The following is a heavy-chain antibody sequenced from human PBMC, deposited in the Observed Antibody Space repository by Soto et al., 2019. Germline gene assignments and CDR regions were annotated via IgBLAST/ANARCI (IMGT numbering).Heavy chain of an antibody. V-gene: IGHV1-8*01. J-gene: IGHJ6*03. D-gene: IGHD6-19*01. CDR3: ARGDSRSGWPYYYYYMDV. CDR1: GYTFTSYD. CDR2: MNPNSGNT. Sequence: QVQLVQSGAEVKKPGASVKVSCKASGYTFTSYDINWVRQATGQGLEWMGWMNPNSGNTGYAQKFQGRVTMTRNTSISTAYMQLSSLRSEDTAVYYCARGDSRSGWPYYYYYMDVWGKGTTVTVSS.